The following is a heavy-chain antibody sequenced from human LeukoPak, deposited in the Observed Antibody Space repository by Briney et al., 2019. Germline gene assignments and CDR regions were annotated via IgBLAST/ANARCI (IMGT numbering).Heavy chain of an antibody. CDR2: INSDGSST. D-gene: IGHD5-12*01. J-gene: IGHJ4*02. V-gene: IGHV3-74*01. Sequence: SGGSLKLSCAASGFTFDDYAMHWVRQAPGKELVWVSRINSDGSSTSYADSVKGRLTISRDNAKNTLYLQMNSLRVEDTAVYYCARGDGYAQRDWGQGTLVTVPS. CDR1: GFTFDDYA. CDR3: ARGDGYAQRD.